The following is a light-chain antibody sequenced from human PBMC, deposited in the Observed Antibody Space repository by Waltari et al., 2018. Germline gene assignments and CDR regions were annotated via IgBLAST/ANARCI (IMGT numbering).Light chain of an antibody. J-gene: IGLJ1*01. V-gene: IGLV1-40*01. Sequence: QSVLTQPPSVSGAPGQRVTISCTGGVSNIAAPYDVHWYQHRPGTAPKLLLYGNKQRPAGVPARFSGSKSGTSASLTITGLQAEDEADYYCQSYDRSLSGSTVFGTGTTVTV. CDR2: GNK. CDR1: VSNIAAPYD. CDR3: QSYDRSLSGSTV.